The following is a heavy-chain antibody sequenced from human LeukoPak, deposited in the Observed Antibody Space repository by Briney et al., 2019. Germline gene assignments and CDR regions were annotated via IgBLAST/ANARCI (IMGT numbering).Heavy chain of an antibody. V-gene: IGHV1-2*02. Sequence: ASVKVSCKASGYTFTGYYMHWVRQAPGQGLEWMGWINPNSGGTNYAQKFQGRVTMTRDTSISTAYMELSRLRSDDTAVYYCARQITIPFGGFDPWGQGTLVTVSS. D-gene: IGHD3-9*01. CDR3: ARQITIPFGGFDP. CDR1: GYTFTGYY. CDR2: INPNSGGT. J-gene: IGHJ5*02.